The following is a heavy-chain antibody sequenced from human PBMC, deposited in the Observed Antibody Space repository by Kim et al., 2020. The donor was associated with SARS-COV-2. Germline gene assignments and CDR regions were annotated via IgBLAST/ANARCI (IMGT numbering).Heavy chain of an antibody. J-gene: IGHJ4*02. CDR1: GGSFGGYY. CDR3: ARGSGYSYGYGY. V-gene: IGHV4-34*01. D-gene: IGHD5-18*01. CDR2: INHRGNA. Sequence: SETLSLTCAVYGGSFGGYYLSWIRQPPGKGLEWVGEINHRGNADYNPSLKSRDTISVDTSKNQLSLKLSSVTAADTAVYYCARGSGYSYGYGYWGQGTLVTVSS.